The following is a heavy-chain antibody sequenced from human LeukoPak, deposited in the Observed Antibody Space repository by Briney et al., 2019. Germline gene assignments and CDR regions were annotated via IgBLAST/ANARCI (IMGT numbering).Heavy chain of an antibody. CDR1: GFTFSSYA. D-gene: IGHD1-1*01. CDR3: AKAPRTTGTGAPIDY. J-gene: IGHJ4*02. V-gene: IGHV3-23*01. CDR2: ISGSGGST. Sequence: GGSLRLSCAASGFTFSSYAMRWVRQAPGKGLEWVSAISGSGGSTYYADSVKGRFTISRDNSKNTLYLQMNSLRAEDTAVYYCAKAPRTTGTGAPIDYWGQGTLVTVSS.